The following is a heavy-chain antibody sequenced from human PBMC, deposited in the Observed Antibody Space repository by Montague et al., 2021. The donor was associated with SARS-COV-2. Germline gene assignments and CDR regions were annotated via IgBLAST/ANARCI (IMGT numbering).Heavy chain of an antibody. CDR1: SGSIRSGSYY. CDR3: ARDAGGAAAGKGRYFDL. V-gene: IGHV4-61*02. CDR2: IYTGGTT. Sequence: TLSLTCSVSSGSIRSGSYYWTWIRQPAGKGLEWIGRIYTGGTTHYNPSLKSRVTISLDTSKNQFSLNLNSVTAADTAVYFCARDAGGAAAGKGRYFDLGGRGTLVTVSS. J-gene: IGHJ2*01. D-gene: IGHD6-13*01.